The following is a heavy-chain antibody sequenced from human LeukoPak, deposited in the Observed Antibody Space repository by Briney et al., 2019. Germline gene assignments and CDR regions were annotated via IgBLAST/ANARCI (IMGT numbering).Heavy chain of an antibody. D-gene: IGHD6-19*01. CDR2: ISYDGSNK. CDR3: ARSSVAGTGDA. Sequence: GGSLRLSCAASGFTFSDYAMHWVRQAPGRGLEWVAVISYDGSNKYYAESVKGRITISRDNSKNTLYVQMNSLRAEDRGVYYCARSSVAGTGDAWGKGTTVTVSS. J-gene: IGHJ6*04. V-gene: IGHV3-30*04. CDR1: GFTFSDYA.